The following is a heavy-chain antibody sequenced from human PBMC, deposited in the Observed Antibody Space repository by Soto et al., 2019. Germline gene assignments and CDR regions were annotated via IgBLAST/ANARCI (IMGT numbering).Heavy chain of an antibody. CDR3: ARGSGIRYYLDY. CDR1: GGSISSYY. J-gene: IGHJ4*02. Sequence: SETLSLTCTVSGGSISSYYWSWIRQPPGKGLEWIGYIYYSGSTNYNPSLKSRVTISVDTSKNQFSLKLSSVTAADTAVYYCARGSGIRYYLDYWGQGTLVTVSS. CDR2: IYYSGST. D-gene: IGHD3-10*01. V-gene: IGHV4-59*01.